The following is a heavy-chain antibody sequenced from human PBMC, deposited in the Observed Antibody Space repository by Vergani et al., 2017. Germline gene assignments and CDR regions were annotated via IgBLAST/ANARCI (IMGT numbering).Heavy chain of an antibody. D-gene: IGHD2-15*01. V-gene: IGHV3-30*02. CDR3: AKEGGGYCSGGTCYPEY. CDR1: GFTFGDYA. J-gene: IGHJ4*02. CDR2: IRSDESRR. Sequence: VHLLESGGGLVQSGGSLRLSCTASGFTFGDYAMSWFRQAPGKGLEWVASIRSDESRRYYGDSMEGPFTISRDNSKNTLYLQMKSLRPEDTAVYYCAKEGGGYCSGGTCYPEYWGQGTLVIVSS.